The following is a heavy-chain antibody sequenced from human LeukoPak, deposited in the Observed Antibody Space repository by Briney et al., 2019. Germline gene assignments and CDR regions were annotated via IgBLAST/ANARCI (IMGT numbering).Heavy chain of an antibody. D-gene: IGHD6-19*01. V-gene: IGHV4-4*07. CDR1: GGSISSYY. J-gene: IGHJ6*03. CDR2: IYTSGST. CDR3: ARDPSSGWSNYYYYYMDV. Sequence: PSETLPLTCTVSGGSISSYYWSWIRQPAGKGLEWIGRIYTSGSTNYNPSLKSRVTISVDKSKNQFSLKLSSVTAADTAVYYCARDPSSGWSNYYYYYMDVWGKGTTVTVSS.